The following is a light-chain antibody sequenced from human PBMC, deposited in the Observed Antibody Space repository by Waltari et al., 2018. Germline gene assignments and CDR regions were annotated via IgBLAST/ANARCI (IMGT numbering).Light chain of an antibody. CDR1: QSVSRT. Sequence: ELVLTQSPGTLSLSPGERATLSCRASQSVSRTLAWYQQKPGQAPRLLIYDASTRATGIPDRFSGSGSETDFSLTISRLEPEDFAVYYCQKYGTLPATFGQGTKVEVK. V-gene: IGKV3-20*01. CDR2: DAS. J-gene: IGKJ1*01. CDR3: QKYGTLPAT.